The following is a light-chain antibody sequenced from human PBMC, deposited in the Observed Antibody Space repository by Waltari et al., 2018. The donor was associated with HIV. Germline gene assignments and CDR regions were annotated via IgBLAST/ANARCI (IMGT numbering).Light chain of an antibody. Sequence: DIQMTQSPSSLSASVGDRVTITCRASQSISNYLNWYQHKVGKVPKLLISAAYFLQSGVPSRFGGSGSGTDFTLTISSLQPEYFATYSCQQSYNTPWTFGQGTKVEI. CDR3: QQSYNTPWT. V-gene: IGKV1-39*01. CDR1: QSISNY. J-gene: IGKJ1*01. CDR2: AAY.